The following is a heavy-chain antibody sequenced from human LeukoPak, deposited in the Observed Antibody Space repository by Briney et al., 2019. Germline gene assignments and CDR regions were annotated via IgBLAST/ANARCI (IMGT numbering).Heavy chain of an antibody. CDR1: GFSVSGNW. J-gene: IGHJ4*02. V-gene: IGHV3-74*01. CDR3: ARGSGAYGDFDY. Sequence: PGGPLRLSCAASGFSVSGNWMHWVRQAPGKGLVWVSRINSDGSSTNYADSVRGRFTISRDNAKNTVYLQVNSLRVEDTAVYYCARGSGAYGDFDYWGQGTLVTVSS. D-gene: IGHD6-19*01. CDR2: INSDGSST.